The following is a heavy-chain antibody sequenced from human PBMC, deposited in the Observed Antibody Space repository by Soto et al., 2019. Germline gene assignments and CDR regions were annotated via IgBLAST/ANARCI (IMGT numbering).Heavy chain of an antibody. CDR2: INSDGSST. CDR3: ARHPRRGYSGSGNWFDT. V-gene: IGHV3-74*01. Sequence: EVQLVESGGGLVQPGGSLRLSCAASGFTFSSYWMHWVRQAPGKGLVWVSRINSDGSSTSYADSVKGRFSISRDHAKHTLYLQMNSLRDEATAVYYCARHPRRGYSGSGNWFDTWCQGTLVTV. J-gene: IGHJ5*02. D-gene: IGHD5-12*01. CDR1: GFTFSSYW.